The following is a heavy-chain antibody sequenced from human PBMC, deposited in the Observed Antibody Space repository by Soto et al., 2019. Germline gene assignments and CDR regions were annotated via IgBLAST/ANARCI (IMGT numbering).Heavy chain of an antibody. D-gene: IGHD3-9*01. CDR3: ARDTTYDILTGYYDVHYFDD. J-gene: IGHJ4*02. V-gene: IGHV4-59*01. Sequence: SETLSLTCTVSGGSISSYYWSWIRKPPGKGLEWIGNIYNSGSTNYNPSLKSRVTISVDTSNNQIYLKLNSVTAADTAVYYCARDTTYDILTGYYDVHYFDDWGQGTLVTVSS. CDR2: IYNSGST. CDR1: GGSISSYY.